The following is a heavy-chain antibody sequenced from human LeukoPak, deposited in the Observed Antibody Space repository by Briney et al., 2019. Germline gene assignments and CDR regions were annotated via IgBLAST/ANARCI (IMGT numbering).Heavy chain of an antibody. CDR1: GGSFSGYY. Sequence: PSETLSLTCAVYGGSFSGYYWSWIRQPPGKGLEWIGEINHSGSTNYNPSLKSRVAISVDTSKNQFSLKLSSVTAADTAVYYCARGSGWFGELFPNWFDPWGQGTLVTASS. D-gene: IGHD3-10*01. V-gene: IGHV4-34*01. CDR2: INHSGST. CDR3: ARGSGWFGELFPNWFDP. J-gene: IGHJ5*02.